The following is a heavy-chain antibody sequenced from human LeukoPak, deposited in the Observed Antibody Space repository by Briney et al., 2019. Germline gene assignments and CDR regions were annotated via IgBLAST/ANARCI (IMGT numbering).Heavy chain of an antibody. CDR2: IYYSGST. CDR3: ARHPLSITIFGVVTRAWFDH. CDR1: GGSISSSSYY. Sequence: SETLSLTCTVSGGSISSSSYYWGWIRQPPGKGLEWIGSIYYSGSTYYNPSLKSRVTISVDTSKNQFSLKLSSVTAADTAVYYCARHPLSITIFGVVTRAWFDHGGQGTLVTVSS. J-gene: IGHJ5*02. D-gene: IGHD3-3*01. V-gene: IGHV4-39*01.